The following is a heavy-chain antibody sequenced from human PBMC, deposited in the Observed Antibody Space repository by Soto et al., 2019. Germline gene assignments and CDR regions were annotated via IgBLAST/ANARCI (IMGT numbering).Heavy chain of an antibody. CDR1: GFTFSSCG. CDR2: ISYDGSDK. D-gene: IGHD6-19*01. V-gene: IGHV3-30*18. Sequence: QVQLVESGGGVVQPGRSLRLSCAASGFTFSSCGMHWVRQAPGKGLEWVAVISYDGSDKYYADSVKGQFTISRDNSKNTLYLQMNSLIVEDTALYYCAKDAGPGIPVAGTPGDYWGQGTRVTVSS. J-gene: IGHJ4*02. CDR3: AKDAGPGIPVAGTPGDY.